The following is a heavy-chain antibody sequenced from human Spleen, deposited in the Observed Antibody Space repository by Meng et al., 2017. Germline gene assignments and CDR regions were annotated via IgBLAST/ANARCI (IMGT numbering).Heavy chain of an antibody. CDR1: GCSISSSNW. CDR2: IYHSGST. D-gene: IGHD6-13*01. CDR3: ARVSLQATIAAAGVAWFDP. V-gene: IGHV4-4*02. J-gene: IGHJ5*02. Sequence: QVQLQESGPGLVKPSGTLSLTCAVSGCSISSSNWWSWVRQPPGKGLEWIGEIYHSGSTNYNPSLKSRVTISVDKSKNQFSLKLSSVTAADTAVYYCARVSLQATIAAAGVAWFDPWGQGTLVTVSS.